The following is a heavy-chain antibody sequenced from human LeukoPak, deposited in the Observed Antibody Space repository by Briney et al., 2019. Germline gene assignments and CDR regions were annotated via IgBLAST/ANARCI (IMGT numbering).Heavy chain of an antibody. CDR3: ARGASSDAFDI. D-gene: IGHD2-2*01. Sequence: SETLSLTCTVSGYSISSGYYWGWIRQPPGKGLEWIGSIYHSGSTYYNPSLKSRVTISVDTSKNQFSLKLSSVTAADTAVYYCARGASSDAFDIWGQGTMVTVSS. CDR2: IYHSGST. J-gene: IGHJ3*02. CDR1: GYSISSGYY. V-gene: IGHV4-38-2*02.